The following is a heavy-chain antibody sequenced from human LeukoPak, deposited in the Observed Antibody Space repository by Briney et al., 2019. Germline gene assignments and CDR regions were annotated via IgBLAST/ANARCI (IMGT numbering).Heavy chain of an antibody. D-gene: IGHD3-22*01. J-gene: IGHJ5*02. CDR3: ARDGRHRYYYDSSGFYGSWFDP. Sequence: ASVKVSCKASGYTFTSYGISWVRQAPGQGLEWMEWISGYNGNTKYAQKLQGRVTMTTDTSTTTAYMELRSLRSDDTAVYYCARDGRHRYYYDSSGFYGSWFDPWGQGTLVTVSS. CDR2: ISGYNGNT. V-gene: IGHV1-18*01. CDR1: GYTFTSYG.